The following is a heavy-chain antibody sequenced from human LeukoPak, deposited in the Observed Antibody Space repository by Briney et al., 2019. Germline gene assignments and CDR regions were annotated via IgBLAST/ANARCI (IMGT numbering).Heavy chain of an antibody. Sequence: SETLSLTCTVSGGSISSYYWSWIRQPPGKGLEWIGYIYYSGSTNYNPSLKSRVTISVDTSKNQFSLKLSSVTAADTAVYYRAREVASSSWYGWFDPWGQGTLVTVSS. V-gene: IGHV4-59*01. D-gene: IGHD6-13*01. CDR3: AREVASSSWYGWFDP. J-gene: IGHJ5*02. CDR1: GGSISSYY. CDR2: IYYSGST.